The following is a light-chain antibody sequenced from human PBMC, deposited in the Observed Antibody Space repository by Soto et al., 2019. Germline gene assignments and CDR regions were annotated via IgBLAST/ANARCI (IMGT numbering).Light chain of an antibody. J-gene: IGKJ2*01. CDR2: DAS. V-gene: IGKV3-11*01. Sequence: EIVLTQSPATLSLSPGERATLSCRASQSVSSYLAWYQQKPGQAPRLLIYDASNRATGIPARFSGSGSGTDFTLTIRSLEPEDFAVYYCQQPPGTFGQGTKLEIK. CDR1: QSVSSY. CDR3: QQPPGT.